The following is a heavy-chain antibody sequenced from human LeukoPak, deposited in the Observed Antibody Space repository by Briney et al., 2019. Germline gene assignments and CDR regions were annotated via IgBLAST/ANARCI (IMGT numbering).Heavy chain of an antibody. J-gene: IGHJ6*03. CDR1: GFTFSSYN. CDR2: IRYDGSNK. D-gene: IGHD3-22*01. CDR3: ARNYYDSSGYYPYYYYYYMDV. V-gene: IGHV3-33*08. Sequence: PGGSLRLSCAASGFTFSSYNMNWVRQAPGKGLEWVSFIRYDGSNKYYADSVKGRFTISRDNAKNTLYLQMNSLRAEDTAVYYCARNYYDSSGYYPYYYYYYMDVWGKGTTVTISS.